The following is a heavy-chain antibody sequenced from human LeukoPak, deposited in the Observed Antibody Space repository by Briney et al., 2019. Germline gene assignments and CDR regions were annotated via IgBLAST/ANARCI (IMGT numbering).Heavy chain of an antibody. CDR2: IYYSGST. Sequence: PSETLSLTCAVSGGSISSSSYYWGWIRQPPGKGLEWIGSIYYSGSTYYNPSLKSRVTISVDTSKNQFSLKLSSVTAADTAVYYCARDLWGHEYYFDYWGQGTLVTVSS. V-gene: IGHV4-39*07. CDR3: ARDLWGHEYYFDY. J-gene: IGHJ4*02. D-gene: IGHD7-27*01. CDR1: GGSISSSSYY.